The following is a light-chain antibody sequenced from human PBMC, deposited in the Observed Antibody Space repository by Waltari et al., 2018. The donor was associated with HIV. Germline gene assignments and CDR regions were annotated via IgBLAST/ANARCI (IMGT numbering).Light chain of an antibody. CDR3: QVWVDSRDVAVI. Sequence: SYALTQPPSVSVAPGKTARITCGGDNSGGKLVHWNQQKPGQAPVLVICDGSDRPSGIPERFSGSNSGNTATLTISRVEGGDEADYYCQVWVDSRDVAVIFGGGTKLTVL. J-gene: IGLJ2*01. CDR1: NSGGKL. CDR2: DGS. V-gene: IGLV3-21*04.